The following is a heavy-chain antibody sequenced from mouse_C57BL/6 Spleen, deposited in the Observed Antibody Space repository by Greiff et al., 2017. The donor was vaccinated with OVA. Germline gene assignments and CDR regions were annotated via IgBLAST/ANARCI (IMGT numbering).Heavy chain of an antibody. J-gene: IGHJ1*03. CDR2: INPSTGGT. D-gene: IGHD2-1*01. Sequence: VQLQQSGPELVKPGASVKISCKASGYSFTGYYMNWVKQSPEKSLEWIGEINPSTGGTTYNQKFKAKATLTVDKSSSTAYMQLKSLTSEDSAVYYCARFYYGNYVGYFDVWGTGTTVTVSS. CDR1: GYSFTGYY. V-gene: IGHV1-42*01. CDR3: ARFYYGNYVGYFDV.